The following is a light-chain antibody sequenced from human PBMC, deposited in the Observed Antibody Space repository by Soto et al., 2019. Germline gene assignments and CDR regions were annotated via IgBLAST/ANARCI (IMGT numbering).Light chain of an antibody. CDR2: KDS. J-gene: IGLJ3*02. Sequence: SYELTQPSSVSVSPGQTARITCSGDVLAKKYARWFQQKPGQAPVLVIYKDSERPSGIPERFSGSSSGTTVPLTISGAQVEDEADYYCYPAADNNLRVFGGGTKLTVL. V-gene: IGLV3-27*01. CDR1: VLAKKY. CDR3: YPAADNNLRV.